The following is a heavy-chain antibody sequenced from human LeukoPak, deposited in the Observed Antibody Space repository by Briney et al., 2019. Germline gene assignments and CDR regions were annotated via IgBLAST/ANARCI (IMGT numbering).Heavy chain of an antibody. Sequence: SETLSLTCAVYGGSLSAYYWTFIRQSPGKGLEWIGEISHRGRTNYNASFKSRVTISVDTSKNQFSLKLSSVTAADTAVYYCARDDSSGWYMTDWGQGTLVTVSS. D-gene: IGHD6-19*01. CDR3: ARDDSSGWYMTD. CDR1: GGSLSAYY. V-gene: IGHV4-34*01. CDR2: ISHRGRT. J-gene: IGHJ4*02.